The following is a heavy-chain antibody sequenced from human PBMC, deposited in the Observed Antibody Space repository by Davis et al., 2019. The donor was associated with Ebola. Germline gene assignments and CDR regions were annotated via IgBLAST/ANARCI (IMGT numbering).Heavy chain of an antibody. Sequence: GGSLKISCAASGFTFSNAWMSWVRQAPGKGLEWVGRIKSKTDDGTTDYAAPVKGRFTISRDNAKNSLYLQMNSLRAEDTAVYYCARETAGIAVTWGQGTLVTVSS. V-gene: IGHV3-15*01. CDR1: GFTFSNAW. J-gene: IGHJ4*02. D-gene: IGHD6-19*01. CDR2: IKSKTDDGTT. CDR3: ARETAGIAVT.